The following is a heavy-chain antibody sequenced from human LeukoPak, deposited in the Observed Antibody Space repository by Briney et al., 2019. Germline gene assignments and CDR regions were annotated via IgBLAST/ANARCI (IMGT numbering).Heavy chain of an antibody. J-gene: IGHJ3*02. V-gene: IGHV3-21*01. CDR1: GFTFSSYS. CDR3: ARDLYDILTGYSSDAFDI. D-gene: IGHD3-9*01. Sequence: GGSLRLSCAASGFTFSSYSMNWVRQAPGKGLEWVSSISSSSSYIYYADSVKGRFTISRDNAKNSLCLQMNSLRAEDTAVYYCARDLYDILTGYSSDAFDIWGQGTMVTVSS. CDR2: ISSSSSYI.